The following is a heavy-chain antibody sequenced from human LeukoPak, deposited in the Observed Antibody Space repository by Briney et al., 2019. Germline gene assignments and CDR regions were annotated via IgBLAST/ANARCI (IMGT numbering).Heavy chain of an antibody. CDR3: ARRPPPNADSWAFDS. Sequence: SETLSLTCIVTGGSTKSISYYCGWIRQPPEKGLEWIGSSFYNGSTYYNPSLKSRVTISVDTLKNQFSLRLNSVTAADTAVYFCARRPPPNADSWAFDSCGRGVLVTVSS. J-gene: IGHJ4*02. CDR2: SFYNGST. V-gene: IGHV4-39*01. D-gene: IGHD4-17*01. CDR1: GGSTKSISYY.